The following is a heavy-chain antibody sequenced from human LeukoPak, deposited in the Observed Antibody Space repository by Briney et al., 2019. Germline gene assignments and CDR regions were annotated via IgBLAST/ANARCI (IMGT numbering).Heavy chain of an antibody. CDR2: INHSGST. V-gene: IGHV4-34*01. J-gene: IGHJ5*02. D-gene: IGHD3-10*01. Sequence: SETLSLTCAVYGGSFSGYYWSWIRQPPGKGLEWIGEINHSGSTNYNPSLKSRVTISVDTSKNQFSLKLSSVTAADTAVYYCASRGLWFGDHPLPNWFDPWGQGTLVTVSS. CDR3: ASRGLWFGDHPLPNWFDP. CDR1: GGSFSGYY.